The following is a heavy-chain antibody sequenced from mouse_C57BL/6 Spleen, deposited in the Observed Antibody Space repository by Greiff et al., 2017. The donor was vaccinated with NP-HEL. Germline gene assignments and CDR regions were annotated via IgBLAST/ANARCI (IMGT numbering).Heavy chain of an antibody. J-gene: IGHJ3*01. V-gene: IGHV5-17*01. CDR3: AREGYSIPFAY. D-gene: IGHD2-5*01. CDR2: ISSGSSTI. Sequence: EVQLVESGGGLVKPGGSLKLSCAASGFTFSDYGMHWVRQAPEKGLEWVAYISSGSSTIYYADTVKGRFTISRDNAKNTLFLQMTSLRSEDTAMYYCAREGYSIPFAYWGQGTLVTVSA. CDR1: GFTFSDYG.